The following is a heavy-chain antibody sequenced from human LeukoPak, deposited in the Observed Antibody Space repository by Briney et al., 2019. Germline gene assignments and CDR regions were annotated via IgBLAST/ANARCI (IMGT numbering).Heavy chain of an antibody. D-gene: IGHD3-22*01. CDR1: GDSISSYY. CDR2: ISTTGST. Sequence: PSETLSLTCTVSGDSISSYYWSWIRQPPGKGLEWIGFISTTGSTNYNPSLESRVTISGDMSKNQFSLKLSSVTAADTAVYYCARLWVTTTYDTFGIWGQGTMVTVSS. CDR3: ARLWVTTTYDTFGI. V-gene: IGHV4-4*09. J-gene: IGHJ3*02.